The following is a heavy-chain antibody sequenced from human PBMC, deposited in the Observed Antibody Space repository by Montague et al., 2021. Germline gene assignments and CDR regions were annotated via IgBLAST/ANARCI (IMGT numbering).Heavy chain of an antibody. Sequence: SETLSLTCTVSSSSIFHAHWSWVRQPPGKGLEWLGSMFYGGATSNNPSLKSRVTMSIDTSTNQFSLKLSFVTAADTAVYYFAKQDYFVSGTSYKGFDPWGQGILVTVSS. CDR2: MFYGGAT. J-gene: IGHJ5*02. D-gene: IGHD3-10*01. CDR3: AKQDYFVSGTSYKGFDP. V-gene: IGHV4-59*08. CDR1: SSSIFHAH.